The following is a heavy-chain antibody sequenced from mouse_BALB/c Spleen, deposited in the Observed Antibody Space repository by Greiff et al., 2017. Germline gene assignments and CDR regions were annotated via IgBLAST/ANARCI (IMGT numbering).Heavy chain of an antibody. J-gene: IGHJ1*01. D-gene: IGHD1-1*01. CDR1: GFSLTGYG. Sequence: VQLQESGPGLVAPSQSLSITCTVSGFSLTGYGVNWVRQPPGKGLEWLGMIWGDGSTDYNSALKSRLSISKDNSKSQVFLKMNSLQTDDTARYYCARPYYYGSHWYFDVWGAGTTVTVSS. V-gene: IGHV2-6-7*01. CDR2: IWGDGST. CDR3: ARPYYYGSHWYFDV.